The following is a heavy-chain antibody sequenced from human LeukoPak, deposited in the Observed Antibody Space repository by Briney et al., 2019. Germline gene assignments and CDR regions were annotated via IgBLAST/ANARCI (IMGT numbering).Heavy chain of an antibody. D-gene: IGHD6-13*01. V-gene: IGHV3-33*01. J-gene: IGHJ5*02. Sequence: GRSLRLSCAASGFTFSSYGMHWVRQAPGKGLEXXXXXWYDGSNKDYADSVKGRFTISRDNSKNALYLQMNSLRAEDTAVYYCARGAAAGTYNWFDPWGQGTLVTVSS. CDR1: GFTFSSYG. CDR2: XWYDGSNK. CDR3: ARGAAAGTYNWFDP.